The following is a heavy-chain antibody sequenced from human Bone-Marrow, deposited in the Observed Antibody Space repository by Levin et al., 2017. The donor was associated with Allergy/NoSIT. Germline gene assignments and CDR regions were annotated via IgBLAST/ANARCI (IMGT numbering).Heavy chain of an antibody. Sequence: GGSLRLSCAASGFTFSTYWMHWVRQGPGKGLVWVSRTNEDGRITNYADTVKGRFTISRDNARNTLYLQMNNLRAEDTAVYYCVRDLAGRDGNWGQGTLVTVSS. J-gene: IGHJ4*02. D-gene: IGHD2-21*02. V-gene: IGHV3-74*01. CDR1: GFTFSTYW. CDR3: VRDLAGRDGN. CDR2: TNEDGRIT.